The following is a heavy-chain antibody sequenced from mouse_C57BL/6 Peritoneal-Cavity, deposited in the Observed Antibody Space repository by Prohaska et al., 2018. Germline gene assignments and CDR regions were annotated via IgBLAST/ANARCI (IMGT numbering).Heavy chain of an antibody. D-gene: IGHD1-1*01. Sequence: EVKLVESEGGLVQPGSSMKLSCTASGFTFSDYYMAWVRQVPEKGLEWVANINYDGSSTYYLDSLKSRFIISRDNAKNILYLQMSSLKSEDTATYYCARDRGDCYGSGQYSDNWGEGTALTVST. CDR3: ARDRGDCYGSGQYSDN. V-gene: IGHV5-16*01. J-gene: IGHJ2*01. CDR1: GFTFSDYY. CDR2: INYDGSST.